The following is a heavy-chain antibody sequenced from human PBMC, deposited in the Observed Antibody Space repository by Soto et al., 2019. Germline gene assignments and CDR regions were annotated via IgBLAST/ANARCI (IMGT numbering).Heavy chain of an antibody. CDR2: ISDSGDRT. J-gene: IGHJ4*02. V-gene: IGHV3-23*01. Sequence: GSLRLSYAASGFTFSNYAMSWLRQPPGKGLEWVSAISDSGDRTYYADSVKGRFTISRDNSKNTLYLQMNSLRAEDSAVYYCVKERSGHSYADSWGQGTLVTVSS. CDR3: VKERSGHSYADS. D-gene: IGHD5-18*01. CDR1: GFTFSNYA.